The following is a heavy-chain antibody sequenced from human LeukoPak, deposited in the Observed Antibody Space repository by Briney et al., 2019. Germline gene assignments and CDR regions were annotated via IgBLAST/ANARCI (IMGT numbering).Heavy chain of an antibody. J-gene: IGHJ4*02. V-gene: IGHV3-30*02. CDR3: AKHGLPLVVISAPLDY. Sequence: GGSLRLSCAASGFTFFSYSIHWVRQAPGKGLEWVAFIRYDGSNKYYADSVKGRFTISRDNSKNTVYLQMNSLRAEDTAVYYCAKHGLPLVVISAPLDYWGQGTLVTVAS. CDR2: IRYDGSNK. CDR1: GFTFFSYS. D-gene: IGHD2-15*01.